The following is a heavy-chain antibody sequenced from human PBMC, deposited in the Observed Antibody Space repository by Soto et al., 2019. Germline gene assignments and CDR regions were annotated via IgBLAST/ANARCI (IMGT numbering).Heavy chain of an antibody. J-gene: IGHJ6*03. CDR1: GGSFSGYY. D-gene: IGHD5-12*01. CDR2: INHSGST. V-gene: IGHV4-34*01. CDR3: ALGYSGYDASYYYHYMAV. Sequence: TSETLSLTCAVYGGSFSGYYWSWIRQPPGKGLEWIGEINHSGSTNYNPSLKSRVTISVDTSKNQFSLKLSSVTAADTAVYYCALGYSGYDASYYYHYMAVWGKGTTVTVSS.